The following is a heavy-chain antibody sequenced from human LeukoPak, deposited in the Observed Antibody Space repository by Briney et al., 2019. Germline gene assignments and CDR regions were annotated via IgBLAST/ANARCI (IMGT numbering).Heavy chain of an antibody. CDR3: ARGKIGVRGVIITTTNWFDP. Sequence: GESLKISCKGSGYSFTSYWIGWVRQMPGKGLEWMGFFYPGDSETRYSPSFQGQVTISADKSISTACLRWSSLKASDTAMKYCARGKIGVRGVIITTTNWFDPWGQGTLVTVSS. V-gene: IGHV5-51*01. D-gene: IGHD3-10*01. CDR1: GYSFTSYW. J-gene: IGHJ5*02. CDR2: FYPGDSET.